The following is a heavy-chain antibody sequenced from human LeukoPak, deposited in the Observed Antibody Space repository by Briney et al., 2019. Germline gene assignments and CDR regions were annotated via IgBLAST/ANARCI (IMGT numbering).Heavy chain of an antibody. CDR2: IIPIFGTA. D-gene: IGHD3-9*01. V-gene: IGHV1-69*13. CDR1: GGTFSSYA. CDR3: ARAGGYYDILTGLYYYYYGMDV. J-gene: IGHJ6*02. Sequence: ASVKVSCKASGGTFSSYAISWVRQAPGQGLEWMGGIIPIFGTANYAQKFQGRVTITADESTSTAYMELSSLRSEDTAVYYCARAGGYYDILTGLYYYYYGMDVWGQGTTVTVSS.